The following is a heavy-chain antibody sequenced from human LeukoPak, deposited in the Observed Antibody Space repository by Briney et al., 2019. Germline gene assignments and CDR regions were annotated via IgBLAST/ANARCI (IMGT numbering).Heavy chain of an antibody. Sequence: SETLSLTCTVSGGSISSSSYYWGWIRQPPGKGLEWIGSIYYSGSTYYNPSLKSRVTISVDTSKNQFSLKLSSVTAADTAVYYCARGYCSGGSCLNFDYWGQGTLVTVSS. V-gene: IGHV4-39*07. CDR1: GGSISSSSYY. CDR3: ARGYCSGGSCLNFDY. D-gene: IGHD2-15*01. J-gene: IGHJ4*02. CDR2: IYYSGST.